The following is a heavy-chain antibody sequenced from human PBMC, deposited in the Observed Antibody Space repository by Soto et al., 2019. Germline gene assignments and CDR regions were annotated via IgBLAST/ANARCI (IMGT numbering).Heavy chain of an antibody. D-gene: IGHD6-13*01. V-gene: IGHV3-66*01. CDR3: AREGTNIAAAGNGLDL. Sequence: QPGGSLRLSCAASGFTVSSNYMSWVRQAPGKGLEWVSVIYSGGSTYYADSVKGRFTISRDNSKNTLYLQMNSLRAEDTAVYYCAREGTNIAAAGNGLDLWGQGTPVTVSS. CDR2: IYSGGST. J-gene: IGHJ5*02. CDR1: GFTVSSNY.